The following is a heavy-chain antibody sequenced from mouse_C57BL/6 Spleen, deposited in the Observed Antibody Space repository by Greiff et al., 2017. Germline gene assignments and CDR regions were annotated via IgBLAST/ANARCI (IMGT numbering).Heavy chain of an antibody. V-gene: IGHV14-3*01. CDR3: AISYYGYDLDY. Sequence: VQLQQSVAELVRPGASVKLSCTASGFNIKNNYMHWVKQRPEQGLEWIGRIDPANGNTKYAPKFQGKATITANPSSNTAYLQLSSLTSEDTAIYYYAISYYGYDLDYWGQGTTLTVSS. J-gene: IGHJ2*01. D-gene: IGHD2-2*01. CDR2: IDPANGNT. CDR1: GFNIKNNY.